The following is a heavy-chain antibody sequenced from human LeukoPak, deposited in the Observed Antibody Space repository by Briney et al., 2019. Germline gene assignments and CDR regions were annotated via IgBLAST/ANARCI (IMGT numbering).Heavy chain of an antibody. CDR1: GGSFSGYY. Sequence: SETLSLTCAVYGGSFSGYYWSWIRQPPGKGLEWIGEINHSGSTNYNPSLKSRVTISVDTSKNQFSLKLSSVTAADTAVYYCGRXRSXRYYYYYGMDVWGQGTTVTVSS. V-gene: IGHV4-34*01. CDR3: GRXRSXRYYYYYGMDV. CDR2: INHSGST. J-gene: IGHJ6*02. D-gene: IGHD2/OR15-2a*01.